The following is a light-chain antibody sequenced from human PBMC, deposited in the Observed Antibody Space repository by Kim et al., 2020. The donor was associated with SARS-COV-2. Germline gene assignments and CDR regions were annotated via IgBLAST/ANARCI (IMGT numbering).Light chain of an antibody. CDR3: QVWDSSSDHRV. CDR2: YDS. CDR1: NIGSKG. J-gene: IGLJ2*01. Sequence: PGKPARFTCGGSNIGSKGVHWYQQKPGQAPVLVIYYDSDRPSGIPERFSGSNSGNTATLTISRVEAGDEADYYCQVWDSSSDHRVFGGGTKLTVL. V-gene: IGLV3-21*04.